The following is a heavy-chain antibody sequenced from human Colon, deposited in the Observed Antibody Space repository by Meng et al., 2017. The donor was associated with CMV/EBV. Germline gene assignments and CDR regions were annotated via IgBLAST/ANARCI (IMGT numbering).Heavy chain of an antibody. CDR1: GFTFSDYA. V-gene: IGHV3-23*01. J-gene: IGHJ4*02. Sequence: GESLKISCAASGFTFSDYAMTWVRQAPGKGLEWVTTAGGTGYTTYYADSVKGRFTISRDNAENSLYLQMNSLRAEDTAVYYCAKGSAASRPYYFDYWGQGTLVTVSS. CDR3: AKGSAASRPYYFDY. CDR2: AGGTGYTT. D-gene: IGHD2-15*01.